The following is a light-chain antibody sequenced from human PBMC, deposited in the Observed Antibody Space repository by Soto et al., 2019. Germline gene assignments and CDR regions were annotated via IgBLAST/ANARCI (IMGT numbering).Light chain of an antibody. CDR2: EVS. CDR1: RSDVESYNL. J-gene: IGLJ1*01. CDR3: CSYAGSYV. V-gene: IGLV2-23*02. Sequence: QSALTQPASVSGSPVHSITISCTGTRSDVESYNLVSWYQQHPGKAPKLMIYEVSKRPSGVSNRFSGSKSGNTASLTISGLQAEDEADYYCCSYAGSYVFGTGTKVTVL.